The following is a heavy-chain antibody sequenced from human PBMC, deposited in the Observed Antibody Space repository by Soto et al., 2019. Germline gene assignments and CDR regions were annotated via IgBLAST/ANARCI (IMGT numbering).Heavy chain of an antibody. CDR2: IYYSGST. Sequence: SETLSLTCTVSGGSISSYYWSWIRQPPGKGLEWIGYIYYSGSTNYNPSLKSRVTISVDTSKNQFSLKLSSVTAADTAVYYCARAFGGVPDYYGMDVWGQGTTVTVSS. CDR1: GGSISSYY. V-gene: IGHV4-59*01. D-gene: IGHD3-16*01. J-gene: IGHJ6*02. CDR3: ARAFGGVPDYYGMDV.